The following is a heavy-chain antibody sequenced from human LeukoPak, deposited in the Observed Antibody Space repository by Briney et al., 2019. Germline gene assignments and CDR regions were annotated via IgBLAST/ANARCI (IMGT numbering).Heavy chain of an antibody. CDR1: GGSVSSGSYY. V-gene: IGHV4-61*01. Sequence: SETLSLTCTVSGGSVSSGSYYWSWIRQPPGKGLEWIGYIYYSGSTNYNPSLKSRVTISVDTSKNQFSLKLSSVTAADTAVYYCVASGYYGDAFDIWGQGTMVTVSS. CDR3: VASGYYGDAFDI. D-gene: IGHD3-22*01. CDR2: IYYSGST. J-gene: IGHJ3*02.